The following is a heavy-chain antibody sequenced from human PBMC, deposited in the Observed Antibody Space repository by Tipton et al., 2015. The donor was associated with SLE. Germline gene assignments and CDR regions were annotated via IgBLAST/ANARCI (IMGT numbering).Heavy chain of an antibody. CDR1: GGSISSYY. V-gene: IGHV4-59*08. J-gene: IGHJ4*02. Sequence: TLSLTCTVSGGSISSYYWSWIRQPPGKGLEWIGYIYYSGSTNYNPSLKSRVTISVDTSKNQFSLKLSSVTAADTAVYYCARLGGYSYGFDYWGQGTLVTVSS. D-gene: IGHD5-18*01. CDR2: IYYSGST. CDR3: ARLGGYSYGFDY.